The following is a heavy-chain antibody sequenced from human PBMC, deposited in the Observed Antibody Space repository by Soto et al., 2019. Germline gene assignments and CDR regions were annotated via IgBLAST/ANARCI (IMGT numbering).Heavy chain of an antibody. CDR1: GGTFSRYA. V-gene: IGHV1-69*06. Sequence: QVQLVQSGAEVKKPGSSVKVSCKASGGTFSRYAISWVRQAPGQGLEWMGGIIPIFGTANYTQKFQGRVTITPDKSKSTAYMELSSLRSEDTAVYYCASNFIEARYYYYGMDVWGQGTTVTVS. CDR3: ASNFIEARYYYYGMDV. J-gene: IGHJ6*02. CDR2: IIPIFGTA. D-gene: IGHD6-6*01.